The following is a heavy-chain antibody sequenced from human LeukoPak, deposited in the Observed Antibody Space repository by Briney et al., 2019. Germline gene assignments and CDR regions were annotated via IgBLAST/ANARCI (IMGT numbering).Heavy chain of an antibody. J-gene: IGHJ2*01. D-gene: IGHD4-17*01. CDR1: GGSVSSYY. V-gene: IGHV4-59*02. CDR3: AGYGECWDWYFDL. CDR2: MYYSGST. Sequence: SETLSLTCTVSGGSVSSYYWSWIRQPPGKGLEWIGYMYYSGSTNYNPSLKSRITISIDTSKNQFSLKLNSVTAADPGVYYCAGYGECWDWYFDLCGRGTPGTVSP.